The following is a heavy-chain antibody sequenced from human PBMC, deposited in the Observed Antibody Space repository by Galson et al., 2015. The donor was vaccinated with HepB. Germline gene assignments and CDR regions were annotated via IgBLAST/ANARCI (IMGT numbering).Heavy chain of an antibody. CDR1: GYTFTGYY. J-gene: IGHJ3*02. CDR3: VREPAVVTYAFDI. D-gene: IGHD3-22*01. Sequence: SVKVSCKASGYTFTGYYMHWVRQAPGQGLEWMGWINPNSGGTNYAQKFQGRVTMTRDTSISTAYMELSRLRSDDTAVYYCVREPAVVTYAFDIWGQGTMVTVSS. V-gene: IGHV1-2*02. CDR2: INPNSGGT.